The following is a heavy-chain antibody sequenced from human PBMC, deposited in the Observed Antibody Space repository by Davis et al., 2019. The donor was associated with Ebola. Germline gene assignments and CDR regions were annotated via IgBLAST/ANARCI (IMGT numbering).Heavy chain of an antibody. V-gene: IGHV4-39*01. CDR1: GGSISSSSYY. D-gene: IGHD6-13*01. CDR3: ARRGTSSWYAGWFDP. Sequence: SETLSLTCTVSGGSISSSSYYWGWIRQPPGKGLEWIGSIYYSGSTYYNPSLKSRVTISVDTSKNQFSLKLSSVTAADTAMYYCARRGTSSWYAGWFDPWGQGTVVTVSS. CDR2: IYYSGST. J-gene: IGHJ5*02.